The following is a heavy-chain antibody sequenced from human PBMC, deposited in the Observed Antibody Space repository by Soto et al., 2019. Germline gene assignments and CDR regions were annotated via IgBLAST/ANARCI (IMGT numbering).Heavy chain of an antibody. CDR1: GFTFNSCA. J-gene: IGHJ4*02. D-gene: IGHD2-15*01. Sequence: GGSLRLSCAASGFTFNSCAMNWVRQVPGKGLEWVSAISGSGGRTYYADSVKGRFTISRDNSQNTLYLQMNSLRAEDTAVYYCATPGERCCGDRCYSSTPDCWGQGTLVTVSS. CDR2: ISGSGGRT. V-gene: IGHV3-23*01. CDR3: ATPGERCCGDRCYSSTPDC.